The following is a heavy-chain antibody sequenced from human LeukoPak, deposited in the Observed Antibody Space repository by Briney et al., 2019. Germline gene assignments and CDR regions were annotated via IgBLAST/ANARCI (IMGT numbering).Heavy chain of an antibody. CDR1: GYAFTGYY. CDR2: INPNSGGT. CDR3: ARDSGGSGWCDY. J-gene: IGHJ4*02. D-gene: IGHD6-19*01. V-gene: IGHV1-2*02. Sequence: GASVKVSCKASGYAFTGYYMHWVRQAPGQGLEWMGWINPNSGGTNYAQKFQGRVTMTRDTSISTAYMELSRLRSDDTAVYYCARDSGGSGWCDYWGQGTLVTVSS.